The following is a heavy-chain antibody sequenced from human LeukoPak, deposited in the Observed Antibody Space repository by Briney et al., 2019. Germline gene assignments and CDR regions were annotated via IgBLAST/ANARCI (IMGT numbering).Heavy chain of an antibody. Sequence: GGSLRLCCAASGFTFDDYAMHWVRQAPGKGLEWVSGISWNSGSIGYADSVKGRFTISRDNAKNSLYLQMNSLRAEDTALYYCTKGPDARIFTDQDWFDPWGQGTLVTVSS. V-gene: IGHV3-9*01. D-gene: IGHD2-15*01. CDR2: ISWNSGSI. CDR3: TKGPDARIFTDQDWFDP. CDR1: GFTFDDYA. J-gene: IGHJ5*02.